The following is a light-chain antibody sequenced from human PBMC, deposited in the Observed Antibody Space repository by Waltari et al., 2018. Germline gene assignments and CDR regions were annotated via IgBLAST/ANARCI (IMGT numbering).Light chain of an antibody. CDR1: KLGDKY. J-gene: IGLJ2*01. CDR2: QDS. V-gene: IGLV3-1*01. Sequence: SYALTQPPSVSVSPGQTASITCSGDKLGDKYACWYQQKPGQSPVLVISQDSKRTSGVPERFSGSHTGNTATLTISGTQAMDEADDYCQAWDSSTVVFGGGTKLTVL. CDR3: QAWDSSTVV.